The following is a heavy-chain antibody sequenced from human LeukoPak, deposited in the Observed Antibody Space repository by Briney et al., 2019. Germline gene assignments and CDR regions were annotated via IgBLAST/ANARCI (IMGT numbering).Heavy chain of an antibody. V-gene: IGHV4-59*01. CDR3: ARSTTYYDILTGYLHDAFDI. CDR2: IYYSGST. J-gene: IGHJ3*02. D-gene: IGHD3-9*01. CDR1: GFTFSSYA. Sequence: PGGSLRLSCAASGFTFSSYAMNWVRQPPGKGLEWIGYIYYSGSTNYNPSLKSRVTISVDTSKNQFSLKLSSVTAADTAVYYCARSTTYYDILTGYLHDAFDIWGQGTMVTVSS.